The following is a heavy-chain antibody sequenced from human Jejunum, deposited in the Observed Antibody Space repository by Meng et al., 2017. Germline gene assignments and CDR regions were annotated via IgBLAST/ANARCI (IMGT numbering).Heavy chain of an antibody. CDR3: ARSRVVPAAYFDS. V-gene: IGHV4-30-4*01. Sequence: QVELHESGPVLVKPSQTLSLTCSVSGDSIRGADYYWTWIRQAPGKGLEWIGYIYYSGTTYYNPSLKTRLILSVDTSTNRFSLNLSSVAAADTAMYYCARSRVVPAAYFDSWGHGTLVTVSS. J-gene: IGHJ4*01. CDR1: GDSIRGADYY. CDR2: IYYSGTT. D-gene: IGHD2-2*01.